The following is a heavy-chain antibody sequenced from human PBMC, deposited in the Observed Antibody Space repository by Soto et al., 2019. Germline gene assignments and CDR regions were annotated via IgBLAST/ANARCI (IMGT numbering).Heavy chain of an antibody. CDR1: GYTFTSYA. CDR2: INTNTGNP. J-gene: IGHJ3*02. D-gene: IGHD6-13*01. CDR3: ARCGDSSLGDAFDI. Sequence: GASVKVSCKASGYTFTSYAMNWVRRAPGQGLEWMGWINTNTGNPTYAQGFTGRFVFSLDTSVSTAYLQICSLKAEDTAVYYCARCGDSSLGDAFDIWGQGTMVTVSS. V-gene: IGHV7-4-1*01.